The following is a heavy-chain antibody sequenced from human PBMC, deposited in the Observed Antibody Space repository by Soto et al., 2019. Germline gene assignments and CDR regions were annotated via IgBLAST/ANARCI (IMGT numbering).Heavy chain of an antibody. D-gene: IGHD3-22*01. CDR3: ASVSYASTYYFDY. V-gene: IGHV3-30-3*01. Sequence: PGGSLRLSCAASGFTFSSYAMHWVRQAPGKGLEWVAVISYDGSNKYYADSVKGRFTISRDNSKNTLYLQMNSMRAEDTAVYYCASVSYASTYYFDYWGQGTLVTVSS. J-gene: IGHJ4*01. CDR1: GFTFSSYA. CDR2: ISYDGSNK.